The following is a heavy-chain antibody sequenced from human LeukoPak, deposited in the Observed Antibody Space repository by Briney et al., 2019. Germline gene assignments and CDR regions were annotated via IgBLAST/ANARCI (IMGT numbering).Heavy chain of an antibody. CDR3: ASTANRADDY. J-gene: IGHJ4*02. Sequence: GRSLRLSCAASGFTFDDYAMHWVRQAPGKGLEWVSGISWNSGSIGYADSVKGRFTISRDNAKNSLYLQMNSLRAEDTAVYYCASTANRADDYWGQGTLVTVSS. CDR2: ISWNSGSI. CDR1: GFTFDDYA. D-gene: IGHD6-6*01. V-gene: IGHV3-9*01.